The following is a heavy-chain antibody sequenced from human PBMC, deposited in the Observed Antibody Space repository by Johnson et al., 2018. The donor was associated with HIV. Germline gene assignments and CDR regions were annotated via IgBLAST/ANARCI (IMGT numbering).Heavy chain of an antibody. J-gene: IGHJ3*02. CDR1: GFTFSDYY. Sequence: QVQLVESGGGLVKPGGSLRLSCAASGFTFSDYYMSWIRQAPGKGLEWVCGINPRPDSAACADSVKGRFTISRDNAKTSLYLQMNSLRAEDTALYYCARDRTITVNDPFDIWGQGTMVTVSS. CDR3: ARDRTITVNDPFDI. V-gene: IGHV3-11*05. D-gene: IGHD1-20*01. CDR2: INPRPDSA.